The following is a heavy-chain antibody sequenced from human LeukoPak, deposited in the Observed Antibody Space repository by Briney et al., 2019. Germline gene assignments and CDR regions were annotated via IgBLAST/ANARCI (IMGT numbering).Heavy chain of an antibody. Sequence: GGSLRLSCAASGFTFSNYAMSWVRHAPGKGLEWVSGISGSGDGTYYGDSVKGRFTISRDNSKNTLYLQMNSLRAEDTAVYYCAKEKQRNFDYWGQGTLVTVSS. J-gene: IGHJ4*02. V-gene: IGHV3-23*01. CDR1: GFTFSNYA. CDR2: ISGSGDGT. CDR3: AKEKQRNFDY.